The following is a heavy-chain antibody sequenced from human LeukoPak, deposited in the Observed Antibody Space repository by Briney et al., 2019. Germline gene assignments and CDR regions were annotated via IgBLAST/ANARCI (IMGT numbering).Heavy chain of an antibody. V-gene: IGHV1-2*02. CDR3: ARVAAHGVNPFDY. J-gene: IGHJ4*02. Sequence: ASVKVSCKASGYTFTGYYMHWVRQAPGQGLEWMGWINPNGGGTNYAQKFQGRVTMTGDTSISTAYMGLSRLRSDDTAVYYCARVAAHGVNPFDYWGQGTLVTVSS. CDR2: INPNGGGT. D-gene: IGHD4-17*01. CDR1: GYTFTGYY.